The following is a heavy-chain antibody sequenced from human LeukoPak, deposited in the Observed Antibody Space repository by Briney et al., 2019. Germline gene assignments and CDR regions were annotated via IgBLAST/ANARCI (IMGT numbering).Heavy chain of an antibody. CDR3: ARGGMYYYGSAYYFDY. J-gene: IGHJ4*02. D-gene: IGHD3-10*01. Sequence: ASVKVSCKASGYTFTSYGIIWVRQAPGQGLEWMGWISGYNGDTNFAQMFQGGVTMATDTSTSTAYMELRSLRSDDTAMYYCARGGMYYYGSAYYFDYWGQGTLVTVSS. CDR1: GYTFTSYG. CDR2: ISGYNGDT. V-gene: IGHV1-18*04.